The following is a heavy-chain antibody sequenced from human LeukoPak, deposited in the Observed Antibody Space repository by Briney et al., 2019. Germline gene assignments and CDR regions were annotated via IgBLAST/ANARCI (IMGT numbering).Heavy chain of an antibody. D-gene: IGHD3-22*01. Sequence: PSETLSLTCTVSGGSISSYYWSWIRQPPGKGLEWIGYIYYSGSTNYNPSLKSRVTISVDTSKSQFSLKLSSVTAADTAVYYCANYYDSSGYTTWGQGTLVTVSS. CDR2: IYYSGST. J-gene: IGHJ5*02. CDR3: ANYYDSSGYTT. CDR1: GGSISSYY. V-gene: IGHV4-59*01.